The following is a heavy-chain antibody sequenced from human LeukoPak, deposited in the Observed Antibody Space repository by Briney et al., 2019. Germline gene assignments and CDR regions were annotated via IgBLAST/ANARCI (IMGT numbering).Heavy chain of an antibody. D-gene: IGHD5-12*01. V-gene: IGHV3-11*01. Sequence: GGSLRLSCAASGLTLSDNYMNWIRQAPGKGLEWISYISSRGTTIKYADSVKGRFTISRDNAKNSLHLQLNSLNADDTAIYYCAGGDSGYDWSDLWGQGILVAVAS. CDR3: AGGDSGYDWSDL. CDR1: GLTLSDNY. J-gene: IGHJ4*02. CDR2: ISSRGTTI.